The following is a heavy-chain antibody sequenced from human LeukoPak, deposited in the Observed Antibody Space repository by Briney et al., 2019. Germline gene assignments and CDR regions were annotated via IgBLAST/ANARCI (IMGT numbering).Heavy chain of an antibody. CDR3: ARGRGYSYGSNWFDP. Sequence: GASVKVSCKASGYTFTSYDINWVRQATGQGLAWMGWMNPNSGNTGYAQRFQGRVTMTRNTSISTAYMDLSSLRSEDTAVYYCARGRGYSYGSNWFDPWGQGTLVTVSS. D-gene: IGHD5-18*01. CDR2: MNPNSGNT. J-gene: IGHJ5*02. V-gene: IGHV1-8*01. CDR1: GYTFTSYD.